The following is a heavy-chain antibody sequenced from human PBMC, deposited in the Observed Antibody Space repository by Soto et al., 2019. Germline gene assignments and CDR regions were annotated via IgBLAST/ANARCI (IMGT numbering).Heavy chain of an antibody. J-gene: IGHJ6*02. D-gene: IGHD6-19*01. CDR2: ISGSGGST. CDR3: AKEVAGTPYYYYGMDV. Sequence: GGSLRLSCAASGFTFSSYAMSWVRQAPGKGLEWVSAISGSGGSTYYADSVKGRFTISRDNSKNTLYLQMNSLRAEDTAVYYCAKEVAGTPYYYYGMDVWGQGTTVTVSS. CDR1: GFTFSSYA. V-gene: IGHV3-23*01.